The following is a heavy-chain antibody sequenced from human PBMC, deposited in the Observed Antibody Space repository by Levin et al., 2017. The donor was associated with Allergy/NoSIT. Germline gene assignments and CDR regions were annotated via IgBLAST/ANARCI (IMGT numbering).Heavy chain of an antibody. Sequence: SQTLSLTCAISGDSVSSNSASWNWIRQSPSRGLEWLGRTFYRSKWYTDYAVSVKSRIIINADTSNNQFSLQLNSVTPEDTAVYYCARGLGLTVTTDWFDPWGQGTLVTVSS. CDR2: TFYRSKWYT. CDR1: GDSVSSNSAS. D-gene: IGHD4-17*01. CDR3: ARGLGLTVTTDWFDP. J-gene: IGHJ5*02. V-gene: IGHV6-1*01.